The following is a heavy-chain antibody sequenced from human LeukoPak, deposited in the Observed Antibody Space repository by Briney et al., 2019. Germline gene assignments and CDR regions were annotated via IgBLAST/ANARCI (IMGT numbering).Heavy chain of an antibody. CDR1: GGSFSGYY. D-gene: IGHD3-22*01. Sequence: SETLSLTCAVYGGSFSGYYWSWIRQPPGKGLEWIGEINHSGSTNYNPSLKSRVTISVDTSKNQFSLKLSSVTAADTAVYYCARAGASSGYGERDFDYWAREPWSPSPQ. J-gene: IGHJ4*02. CDR3: ARAGASSGYGERDFDY. CDR2: INHSGST. V-gene: IGHV4-34*01.